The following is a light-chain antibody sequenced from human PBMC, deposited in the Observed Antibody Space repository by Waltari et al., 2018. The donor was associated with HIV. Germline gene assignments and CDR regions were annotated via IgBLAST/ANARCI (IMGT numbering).Light chain of an antibody. CDR1: NIGSIS. Sequence: SYVLTQPPSVSVAPGQTARIACGGNNIGSISVHLYQQKPGQAPVLVVDNDDDRPSGIPERFSGSNSGNTATLTISRVEAGDEADYYCQVWDNSRDHLVFGGGTKLTVL. V-gene: IGLV3-21*02. CDR3: QVWDNSRDHLV. CDR2: NDD. J-gene: IGLJ2*01.